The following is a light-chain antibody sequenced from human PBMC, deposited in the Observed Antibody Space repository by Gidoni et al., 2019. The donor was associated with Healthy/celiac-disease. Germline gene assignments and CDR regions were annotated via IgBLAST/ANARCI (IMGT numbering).Light chain of an antibody. J-gene: IGKJ1*01. CDR2: DAS. V-gene: IGKV1-5*01. CDR3: QQYNSYSWT. Sequence: DIQMTQSPSTLSASVGDRVTITCRASQSISSWLAWYQQKPGKAPKPLIYDASSLESGVPSRFSGSGSGTEFTLTISSLQPDDFATYYCQQYNSYSWTFGQXTKVEIK. CDR1: QSISSW.